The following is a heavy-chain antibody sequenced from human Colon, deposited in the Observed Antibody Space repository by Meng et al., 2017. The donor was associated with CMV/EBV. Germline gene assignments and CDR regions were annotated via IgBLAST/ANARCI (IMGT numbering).Heavy chain of an antibody. V-gene: IGHV4-59*01. D-gene: IGHD4-23*01. CDR1: GGSISSFY. J-gene: IGHJ4*02. Sequence: SETLSLTCTVSGGSISSFYWSWIRQSPGKGLEWVGDIYYSGSNYNPSLKSRVTMSLDTSKNRFSLSLSSVTAADTAVYYCARRSPPHNFGGKRGHYFDHWGQGTVVTVSS. CDR2: IYYSGS. CDR3: ARRSPPHNFGGKRGHYFDH.